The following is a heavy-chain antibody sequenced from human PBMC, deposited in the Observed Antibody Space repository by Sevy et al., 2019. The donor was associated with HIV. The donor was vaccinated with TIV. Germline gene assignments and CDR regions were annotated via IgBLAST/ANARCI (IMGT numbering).Heavy chain of an antibody. CDR2: ISNNGDRT. Sequence: GSLRLSCAASGFTFSNYAMNWVRQAPGKGLESISSISNNGDRTYYIDSVRGRFTISRDNSKNMLYLQMHGLRAEDAATYYCAKVLSVTFSYWYGLDVWGQGTTVTVSS. V-gene: IGHV3-23*01. J-gene: IGHJ6*02. D-gene: IGHD4-4*01. CDR3: AKVLSVTFSYWYGLDV. CDR1: GFTFSNYA.